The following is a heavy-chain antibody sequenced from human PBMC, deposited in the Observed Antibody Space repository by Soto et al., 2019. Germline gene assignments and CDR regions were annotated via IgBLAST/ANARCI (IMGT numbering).Heavy chain of an antibody. CDR3: AKSSGHLGWSDWFDP. CDR1: GFTFSSYA. Sequence: GGSLRLSCAASGFTFSSYAMSWVRQAPGKGLEWVSAISGSGGSTYYADSVKGRFTISRDNSKNTLYLQMNSLRAEDTAVYYCAKSSGHLGWSDWFDPWGQGTLVTVSS. D-gene: IGHD6-6*01. J-gene: IGHJ5*02. CDR2: ISGSGGST. V-gene: IGHV3-23*01.